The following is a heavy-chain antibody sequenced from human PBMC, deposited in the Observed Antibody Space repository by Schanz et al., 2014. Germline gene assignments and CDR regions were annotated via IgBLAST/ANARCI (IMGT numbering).Heavy chain of an antibody. V-gene: IGHV1-46*01. CDR3: ARGARGGYGGRLKAAYDY. CDR1: GYPFTNYY. D-gene: IGHD5-12*01. J-gene: IGHJ4*02. Sequence: QGQLVQSGAEVKKPGASVKLSCRASGYPFTNYYIHWVRQAPGQGLEWMGIVNPGGGSTSVAQRFQTRVTLTRDTSTGTAYLGLSRLRFEDTAVYYCARGARGGYGGRLKAAYDYWGQGTLLTVSS. CDR2: VNPGGGST.